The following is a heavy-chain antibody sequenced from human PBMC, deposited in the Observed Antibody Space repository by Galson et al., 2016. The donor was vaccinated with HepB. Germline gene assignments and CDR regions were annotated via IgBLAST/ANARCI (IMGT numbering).Heavy chain of an antibody. J-gene: IGHJ4*02. CDR2: ISACSGNT. CDR1: GYTFSSYG. D-gene: IGHD5-12*01. CDR3: ARDSGDIVATLTFDY. V-gene: IGHV1-18*01. Sequence: SVKVSCKASGYTFSSYGISWVRQAPGQGLEWMGWISACSGNTNYAQKLQGRVTMTTDTSTSTAYMELRSLRSDDTAVDYCARDSGDIVATLTFDYWGQGTLVTVSS.